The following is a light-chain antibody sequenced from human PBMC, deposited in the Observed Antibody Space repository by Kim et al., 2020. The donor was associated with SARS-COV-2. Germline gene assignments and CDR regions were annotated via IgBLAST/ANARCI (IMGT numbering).Light chain of an antibody. J-gene: IGKJ1*01. CDR2: AAP. Sequence: TPSCRASPSAGAGYLAWYHNCPGQAPRLLLHAAPRRATGVPDRFSGIGSGSGRDFSLTNSRLTPEDLAVYYCEEYGRSQRTFGQGTKVDIK. V-gene: IGKV3-20*01. CDR3: EEYGRSQRT. CDR1: PSAGAGY.